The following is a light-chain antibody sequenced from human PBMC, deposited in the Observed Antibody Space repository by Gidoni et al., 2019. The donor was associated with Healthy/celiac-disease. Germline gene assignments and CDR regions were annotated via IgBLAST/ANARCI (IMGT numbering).Light chain of an antibody. J-gene: IGKJ2*01. V-gene: IGKV1-39*01. CDR2: AAS. CDR1: QSISSY. Sequence: DIQMTQSQSSLSASVEDRVTITCRASQSISSYLNWYQQKPGKAPKLLIYAASSLQSGVPSRFSGSGSGPDFTLTISSLQPEDFATYYCPQSYSTPSPMYTFGQGTKLEIK. CDR3: PQSYSTPSPMYT.